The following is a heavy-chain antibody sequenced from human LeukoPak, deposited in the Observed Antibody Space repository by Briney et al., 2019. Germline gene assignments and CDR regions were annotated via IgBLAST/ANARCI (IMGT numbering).Heavy chain of an antibody. CDR3: AKLSYDSSAYHSDY. Sequence: PGGSLRLSCAASGFTFSSYSMNWVRQAPGKGLEWVSLISSSSSSIFYADSVKGRFTISRDSAKNSLYLQMNSLRGEDTAVYYCAKLSYDSSAYHSDYWGQGTLVTVSS. CDR1: GFTFSSYS. J-gene: IGHJ4*02. D-gene: IGHD3-22*01. CDR2: ISSSSSSI. V-gene: IGHV3-21*01.